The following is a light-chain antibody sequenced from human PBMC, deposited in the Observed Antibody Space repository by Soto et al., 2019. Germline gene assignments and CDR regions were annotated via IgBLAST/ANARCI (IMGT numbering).Light chain of an antibody. J-gene: IGKJ2*01. CDR1: HTIATY. V-gene: IGKV1-39*01. CDR3: QQFYYYPHT. Sequence: IQMTQAPSSLSASVRDGVTLTCRASHTIATYLNWYQQKPGQVPEVLIYGASRLHVGVPSRFTGSGYGTDFTLTINNLQPEDFATYYCQQFYYYPHTFGQGTKLEVK. CDR2: GAS.